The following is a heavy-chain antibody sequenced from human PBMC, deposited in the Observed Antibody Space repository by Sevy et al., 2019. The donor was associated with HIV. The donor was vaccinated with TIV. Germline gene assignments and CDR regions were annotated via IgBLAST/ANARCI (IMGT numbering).Heavy chain of an antibody. CDR1: GGSISSGDYY. CDR2: VYYSGST. D-gene: IGHD3-16*01. Sequence: SESLSLTCTVSGGSISSGDYYWSWIRQPPGKGLEWIGYVYYSGSTYYNPSLKSRVSLSVDTSKHQFSLKLNSVTAADTAVYYCARGVGGPGVMVTFRGVKYAFEIWGQGTMVTVSS. J-gene: IGHJ3*02. CDR3: ARGVGGPGVMVTFRGVKYAFEI. V-gene: IGHV4-30-4*01.